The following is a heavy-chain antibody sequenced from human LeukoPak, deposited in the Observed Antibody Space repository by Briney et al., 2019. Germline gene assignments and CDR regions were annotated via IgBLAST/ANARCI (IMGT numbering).Heavy chain of an antibody. J-gene: IGHJ4*02. D-gene: IGHD4-17*01. Sequence: GGSLRLSCAASGIIFSDYGMHWVRQAPGKGLEWVAVIWNNGNNRYADSVRGRFTISRDDSKNTLYLQMDSLRAEDTAVYYCARGPGDYGDYLDYWGQGTLVTVSS. V-gene: IGHV3-33*01. CDR2: IWNNGNNR. CDR3: ARGPGDYGDYLDY. CDR1: GIIFSDYG.